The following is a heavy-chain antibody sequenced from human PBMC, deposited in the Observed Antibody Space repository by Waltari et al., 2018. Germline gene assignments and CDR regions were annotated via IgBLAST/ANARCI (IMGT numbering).Heavy chain of an antibody. CDR1: GGSISSSSYY. Sequence: QLQLQESGPGLVKPSETLSLTCTVSGGSISSSSYYWGWIRQPPGKGLEWIGSIYYSGSTYSNPSLRSRVTISVDTSKNQFSLKLRSVTAADTAVYYCARGGVGATFDAFDIWGQGTMVTVSS. D-gene: IGHD1-26*01. J-gene: IGHJ3*02. CDR3: ARGGVGATFDAFDI. V-gene: IGHV4-39*07. CDR2: IYYSGST.